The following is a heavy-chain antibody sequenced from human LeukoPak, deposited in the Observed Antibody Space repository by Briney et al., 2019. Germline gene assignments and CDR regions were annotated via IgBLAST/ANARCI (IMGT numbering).Heavy chain of an antibody. CDR2: IIPIFGTA. J-gene: IGHJ4*02. CDR1: GGTFSSYA. CDR3: AREKGEQWYYFDY. Sequence: GASVTVSCTASGGTFSSYAISWVRQAPGQGLEWMGGIIPIFGTANYAQKFQGRVTITADESTSTAYMELSSLRSEDTAVYYCAREKGEQWYYFDYWGQGTLVTVSS. V-gene: IGHV1-69*13. D-gene: IGHD6-19*01.